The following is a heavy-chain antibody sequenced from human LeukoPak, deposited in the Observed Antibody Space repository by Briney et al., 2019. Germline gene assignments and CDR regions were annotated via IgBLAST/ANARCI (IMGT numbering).Heavy chain of an antibody. CDR1: GGTFSSYA. Sequence: SVKVSCKASGGTFSSYAISWVRQAPGQGLEWMGGIIPIFGTANYAQKFQGRVTITADKSTSTAYMELSSLRSEDTAVYYCARDRGGYWVFVYWGQGTLVTVSS. J-gene: IGHJ4*02. CDR2: IIPIFGTA. V-gene: IGHV1-69*06. D-gene: IGHD2-15*01. CDR3: ARDRGGYWVFVY.